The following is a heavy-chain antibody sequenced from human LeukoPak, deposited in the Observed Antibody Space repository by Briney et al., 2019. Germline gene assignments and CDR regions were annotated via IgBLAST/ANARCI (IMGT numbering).Heavy chain of an antibody. Sequence: GGSLRLSCAASRFTFSSYAMSWVRQAPGKGLEWVSAISGSGGSTYYADSVKGRFTVSRDNSRNTLYLQMNSLRAEDTAVYYCAKGPLTTVTTVDYWGQGTLVTVSS. CDR1: RFTFSSYA. CDR2: ISGSGGST. J-gene: IGHJ4*02. D-gene: IGHD4-17*01. CDR3: AKGPLTTVTTVDY. V-gene: IGHV3-23*01.